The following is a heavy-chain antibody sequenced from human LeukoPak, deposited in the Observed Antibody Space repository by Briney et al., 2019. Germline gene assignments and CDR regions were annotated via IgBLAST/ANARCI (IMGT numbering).Heavy chain of an antibody. CDR1: GFTFRKYW. V-gene: IGHV3-7*01. J-gene: IGHJ4*02. CDR2: INQDGSET. D-gene: IGHD3-22*01. CDR3: AKDGYDSSGYYYAHFDY. Sequence: GGSLRLSCAASGFTFRKYWMSWVRQAPGKGLEWVANINQDGSETYYADSVKGRFTMSRDNGKNSLDLQMNSLRAEDTAVYYCAKDGYDSSGYYYAHFDYWGQGTLVTVSS.